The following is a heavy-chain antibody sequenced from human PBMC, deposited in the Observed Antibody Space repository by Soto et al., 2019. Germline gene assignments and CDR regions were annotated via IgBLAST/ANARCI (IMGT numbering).Heavy chain of an antibody. CDR2: ISAYNGNT. J-gene: IGHJ5*02. D-gene: IGHD6-19*01. CDR3: ARTGYSSGWYGNVFDP. CDR1: GYTFTSYG. V-gene: IGHV1-18*01. Sequence: ASVKVSCKASGYTFTSYGISWVRQAPGQGLEWMGWISAYNGNTNYAQKLQGRVTMTTDTSTSTAYMELRSLRSDDTAVYYCARTGYSSGWYGNVFDPWGQGTLVTVSS.